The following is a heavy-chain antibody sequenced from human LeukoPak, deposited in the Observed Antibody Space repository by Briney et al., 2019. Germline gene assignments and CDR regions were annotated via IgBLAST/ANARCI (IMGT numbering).Heavy chain of an antibody. Sequence: GGSLRLSCAAAGFAFSSYWMHWVRQAPGKGLVWVSRISSDGDTTNYADSVKGRFTISRDNAKNTLYLQMNSLRAEDTAVYYCARVLYSWNDVVDYWGQGTLVTVSS. J-gene: IGHJ4*02. CDR3: ARVLYSWNDVVDY. CDR2: ISSDGDTT. D-gene: IGHD1-20*01. V-gene: IGHV3-74*01. CDR1: GFAFSSYW.